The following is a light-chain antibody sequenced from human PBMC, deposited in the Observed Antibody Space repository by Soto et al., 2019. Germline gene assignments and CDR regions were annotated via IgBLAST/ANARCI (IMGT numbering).Light chain of an antibody. CDR3: QQSYSTPRT. Sequence: DIQMTQSPSSLSASVGDRVTITCQASQDISVYLNWYQQKPGKAPKLLISDASNLETGVPSRFSGSGSGTDFTLTINSLQFEDSATYYCQQSYSTPRTFGPGTKVDL. V-gene: IGKV1-33*01. CDR1: QDISVY. CDR2: DAS. J-gene: IGKJ3*01.